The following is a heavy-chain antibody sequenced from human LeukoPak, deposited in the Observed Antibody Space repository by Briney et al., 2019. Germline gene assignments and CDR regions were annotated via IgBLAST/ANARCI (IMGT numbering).Heavy chain of an antibody. CDR2: INPNSGGT. V-gene: IGHV1-2*02. CDR1: GYTFTDYY. Sequence: ASVKVSCKASGYTFTDYYMHWVRQAPGQGLEWMGWINPNSGGTNYAQKFQGRVTMTRDTSISTAYMEVSRLRSDDTAVYYCTRDRTNNYYYYGMDVWGQGTRSPSP. J-gene: IGHJ6*02. D-gene: IGHD1-7*01. CDR3: TRDRTNNYYYYGMDV.